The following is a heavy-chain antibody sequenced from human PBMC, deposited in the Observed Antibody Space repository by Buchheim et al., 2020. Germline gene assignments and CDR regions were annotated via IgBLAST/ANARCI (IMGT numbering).Heavy chain of an antibody. CDR1: GFTFSGSA. CDR2: IRTKANSYAT. Sequence: EVQLVESGGGLVQPGGSRKLSCAASGFTFSGSAMHWVRQASGKGLEWVGRIRTKANSYATAYTASVEGRFTIPRDDSRNTACLQMNSLKTEDTGVYYCAQGYYDSSAYYPVWGQGT. J-gene: IGHJ6*02. D-gene: IGHD3-22*01. CDR3: AQGYYDSSAYYPV. V-gene: IGHV3-73*01.